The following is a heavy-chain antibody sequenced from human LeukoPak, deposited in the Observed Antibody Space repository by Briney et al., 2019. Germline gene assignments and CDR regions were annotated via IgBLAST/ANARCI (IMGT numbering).Heavy chain of an antibody. D-gene: IGHD4-23*01. V-gene: IGHV5-51*01. CDR3: ARHTTVGGSLRFDY. CDR1: GSGFSSYW. CDR2: ICPVDSDT. J-gene: IGHJ4*02. Sequence: GASLQISCQGSGSGFSSYWIGWVRQLPGKGVEYMGIICPVDSDTRYSQSFQGQVTISADKSITTAYLQWSSLKASDTAMYYCARHTTVGGSLRFDYWGQGTLVSVSS.